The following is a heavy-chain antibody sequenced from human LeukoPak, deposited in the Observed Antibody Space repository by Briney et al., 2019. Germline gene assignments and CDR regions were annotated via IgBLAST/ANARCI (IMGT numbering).Heavy chain of an antibody. J-gene: IGHJ4*02. Sequence: GASVKVSCKASGGTFSSYAISWVRQAPGQGLEWMGRIIPILGIANYAQKFQGRVTITADKSTSTAYMELSRLRSDDTAVYYCARDLYSSSSQPYSYWGQGTLVTVSS. D-gene: IGHD6-6*01. V-gene: IGHV1-69*04. CDR2: IIPILGIA. CDR3: ARDLYSSSSQPYSY. CDR1: GGTFSSYA.